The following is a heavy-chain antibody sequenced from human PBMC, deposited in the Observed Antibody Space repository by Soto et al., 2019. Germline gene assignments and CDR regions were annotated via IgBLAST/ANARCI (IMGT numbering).Heavy chain of an antibody. CDR2: IYYSGST. CDR3: ARTPSNYNWNDWGFAP. J-gene: IGHJ5*02. D-gene: IGHD1-1*01. Sequence: SETLSLTCTVSGGSISSYYWSWIRQPPGKGLEWIGYIYYSGSTNYNPSLKRRVTISVDTSKNLFSLKLCSVTAADTAVYYGARTPSNYNWNDWGFAPGGQGPLVTFS. CDR1: GGSISSYY. V-gene: IGHV4-59*01.